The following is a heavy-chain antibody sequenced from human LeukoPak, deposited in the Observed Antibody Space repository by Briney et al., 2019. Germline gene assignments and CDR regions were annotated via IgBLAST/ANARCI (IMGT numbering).Heavy chain of an antibody. J-gene: IGHJ6*04. V-gene: IGHV3-21*01. CDR3: ARDMVRGVIASMDV. D-gene: IGHD3-10*01. CDR1: RFTFSSYS. Sequence: GGSLRVSCAASRFTFSSYSMNWVRQAPGKGLEWVSSISSSSSYIYYADSVKARFTISRDNAKNSLYLQMNSLRAEDTAVYYCARDMVRGVIASMDVWGKGTTVTVSS. CDR2: ISSSSSYI.